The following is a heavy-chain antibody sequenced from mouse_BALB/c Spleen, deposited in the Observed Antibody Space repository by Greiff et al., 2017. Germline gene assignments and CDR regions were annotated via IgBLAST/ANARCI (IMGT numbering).Heavy chain of an antibody. Sequence: QVQLQQSGAELARPGASVKLSCKASGYTFTDYYINWVKQRTGQGLEWIGEIYPGSGNTYYHEKFKGKATLTADKSSSTAYMQLSSLTSEDSAVYFCARSRGNYLFAYWGQGTLVTVSA. J-gene: IGHJ3*01. CDR2: IYPGSGNT. CDR3: ARSRGNYLFAY. V-gene: IGHV1-77*01. D-gene: IGHD2-1*01. CDR1: GYTFTDYY.